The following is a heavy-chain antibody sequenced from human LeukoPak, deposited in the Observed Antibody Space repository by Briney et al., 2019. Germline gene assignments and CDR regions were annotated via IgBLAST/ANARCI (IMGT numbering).Heavy chain of an antibody. CDR1: GFTFSSFA. CDR2: ISDSGGST. D-gene: IGHD4-17*01. V-gene: IGHV3-23*01. J-gene: IGHJ1*01. Sequence: PGGSLRLSCAASGFTFSSFAMSWVRQAPGKGLEWVSGISDSGGSTYYADSVKGRFTISRDNSKNTLYLQMNSLRAEDTAVYYCAKGRSTVPKWFQHWGQGTLVTVSS. CDR3: AKGRSTVPKWFQH.